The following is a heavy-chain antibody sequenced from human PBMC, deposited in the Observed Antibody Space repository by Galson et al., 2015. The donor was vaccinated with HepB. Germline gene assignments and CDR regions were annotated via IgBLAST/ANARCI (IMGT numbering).Heavy chain of an antibody. J-gene: IGHJ5*02. CDR1: GFTFSSYW. Sequence: SLRLSCAASGFTFSSYWMSWVRQAPGKGLEWVANIKQDGSEKYYVDSVKGRFTISRGNAKNSLYLQMNSLRAEDTAVYYCAREVRYYDYVWGSYTPGNNWFDPWGQGTLVTVSS. CDR2: IKQDGSEK. CDR3: AREVRYYDYVWGSYTPGNNWFDP. V-gene: IGHV3-7*01. D-gene: IGHD3-16*01.